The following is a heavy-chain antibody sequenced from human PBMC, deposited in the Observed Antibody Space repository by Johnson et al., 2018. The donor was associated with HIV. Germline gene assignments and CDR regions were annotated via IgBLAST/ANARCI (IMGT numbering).Heavy chain of an antibody. CDR2: ISSDGSNI. Sequence: QMQLVESGGGVVQPGGSLRLSCTTSGFIFSSYGMHWVRQSPGKGLEWVAFISSDGSNIYYADSVKGRFTISRDNAKNSLYLQMNSLRAEDTAVYYCAREKTTPDAFDIWGQGTMVTVSS. D-gene: IGHD4-11*01. CDR3: AREKTTPDAFDI. CDR1: GFIFSSYG. V-gene: IGHV3-30*19. J-gene: IGHJ3*02.